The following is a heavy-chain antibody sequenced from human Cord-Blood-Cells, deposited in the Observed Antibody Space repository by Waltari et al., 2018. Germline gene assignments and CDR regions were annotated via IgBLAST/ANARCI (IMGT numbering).Heavy chain of an antibody. CDR2: ISDDGSNK. D-gene: IGHD6-6*01. CDR1: GFTFSSYG. J-gene: IGHJ4*02. Sequence: QVQLVESGGGVVQPGRSLRLSCAASGFTFSSYGMPWVRQAPGKGLEWVAVISDDGSNKYYADSVKGRFTISRDNSKNTLYLQMNSLRAEDTAVYYCAKDRRSSSLDYWGQGTLVTVSS. V-gene: IGHV3-30*18. CDR3: AKDRRSSSLDY.